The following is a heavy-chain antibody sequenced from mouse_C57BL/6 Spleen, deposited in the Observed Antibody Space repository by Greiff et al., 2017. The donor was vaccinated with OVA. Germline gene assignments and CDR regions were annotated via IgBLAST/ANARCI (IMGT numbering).Heavy chain of an antibody. J-gene: IGHJ1*03. V-gene: IGHV1-69*01. D-gene: IGHD1-1*01. CDR3: ARPTVVGGYFDV. Sequence: QVQLQQPGAELVMPGASVKLSCKASGYTFTSYWMHWVKQRPGQGLEWIGEIDPSDSYTNYNQKFKGKSTLNVDKSSSTAYMQLSSLTSEDSAVYYWARPTVVGGYFDVWGTGTTVTVAS. CDR1: GYTFTSYW. CDR2: IDPSDSYT.